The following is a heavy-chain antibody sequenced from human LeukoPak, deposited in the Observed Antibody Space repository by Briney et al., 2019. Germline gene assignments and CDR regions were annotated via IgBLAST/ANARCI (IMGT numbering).Heavy chain of an antibody. D-gene: IGHD3-3*01. CDR3: ARELRFKYYFDY. V-gene: IGHV3-66*01. CDR2: IYSGGST. J-gene: IGHJ4*02. Sequence: GGSLRLSCAASGFTFSSYAMSWVRQAPGKGLEWVSVIYSGGSTYYADSVKGRFTISRDNAKNSLYLQMNSLRAEDTAVYYCARELRFKYYFDYWGQGTLVTVSS. CDR1: GFTFSSYA.